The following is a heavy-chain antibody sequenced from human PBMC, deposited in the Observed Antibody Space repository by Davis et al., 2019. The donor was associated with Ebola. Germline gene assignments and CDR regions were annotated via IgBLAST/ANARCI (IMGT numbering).Heavy chain of an antibody. CDR2: INPSGGST. J-gene: IGHJ4*02. CDR3: ARDTGNYYDSSGYRH. CDR1: GYTFTSYY. D-gene: IGHD3-22*01. Sequence: ASVKVSCKASGYTFTSYYMHWVRQAPGQGLEWMGIINPSGGSTSYAQKFQGRVTMTRDTSTSTVYMELSSLRSEDTAVYYCARDTGNYYDSSGYRHWGQGTLVTVSS. V-gene: IGHV1-46*01.